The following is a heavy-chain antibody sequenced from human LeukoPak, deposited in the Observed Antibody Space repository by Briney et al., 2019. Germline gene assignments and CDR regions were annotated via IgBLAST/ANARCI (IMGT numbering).Heavy chain of an antibody. CDR1: GFTFSNAW. D-gene: IGHD3-10*01. V-gene: IGHV3-15*01. J-gene: IGHJ6*03. CDR2: IKSKIDGGTT. CDR3: TTEKHELLWFGNYYYMDV. Sequence: GGSLRLSCAASGFTFSNAWMSWVRQAPGKGLEWVGRIKSKIDGGTTDYAAPVKGRFTISRDDSKNTLYLQMNSLKTEDTAVYYCTTEKHELLWFGNYYYMDVWGKGTTVTVSS.